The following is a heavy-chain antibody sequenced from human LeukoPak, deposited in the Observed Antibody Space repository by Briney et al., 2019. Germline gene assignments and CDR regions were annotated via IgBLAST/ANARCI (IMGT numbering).Heavy chain of an antibody. V-gene: IGHV3-30*18. CDR2: ISSDGNNK. J-gene: IGHJ4*02. Sequence: GGSLRLSCAASGFTFSSYGMHWVRQAPGKGLEWVAVISSDGNNKNYVDSVKGRFTFSRDNSKNTLYLQMNSLRAEDTAVYYCAKKNYHRFDYWGQGTLVIVSS. CDR3: AKKNYHRFDY. CDR1: GFTFSSYG. D-gene: IGHD5-24*01.